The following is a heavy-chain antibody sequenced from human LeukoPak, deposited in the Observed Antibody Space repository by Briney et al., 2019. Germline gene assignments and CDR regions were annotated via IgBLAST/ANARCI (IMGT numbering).Heavy chain of an antibody. J-gene: IGHJ3*02. V-gene: IGHV3-74*01. CDR1: EFIISRYW. CDR3: ARGWNTTPRSGFDI. Sequence: QSGGSLRLSCAASEFIISRYWMHWARQAPGKGLVWVSNINNDGSITTYADSVKDRFTISRDNVKNTLFLQMNSLGAEDTALYYCARGWNTTPRSGFDIWGLGTMVTASS. D-gene: IGHD1/OR15-1a*01. CDR2: INNDGSIT.